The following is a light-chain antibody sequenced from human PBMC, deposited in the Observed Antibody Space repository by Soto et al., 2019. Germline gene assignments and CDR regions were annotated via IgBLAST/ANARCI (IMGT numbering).Light chain of an antibody. CDR2: GNN. CDR3: QSYDSSLSGHVV. J-gene: IGLJ2*01. Sequence: QSVLTQPPSVSGAPGQRVTISCTGSSSNIGAGYDVHWYQQLPGTAPKLLIYGNNNRPSGVPDRFSGSKSGTSASLAITGLQAEDEADDYCQSYDSSLSGHVVFGGGTKVTVL. CDR1: SSNIGAGYD. V-gene: IGLV1-40*01.